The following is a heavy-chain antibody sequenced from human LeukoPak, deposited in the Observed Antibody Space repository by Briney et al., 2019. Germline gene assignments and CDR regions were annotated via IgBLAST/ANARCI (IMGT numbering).Heavy chain of an antibody. CDR1: EFTFSSYW. D-gene: IGHD6-13*01. V-gene: IGHV3-7*01. J-gene: IGHJ5*02. Sequence: GGSLRLSCAASEFTFSSYWMTWVRQAPGKGLEWVANIKEDGSEKYYEDSVKGRFTISRDNTKNLLYLEMNRLRAEDTAVYYCAREPSYSSSWYTTCDHWGQGILVTVSS. CDR2: IKEDGSEK. CDR3: AREPSYSSSWYTTCDH.